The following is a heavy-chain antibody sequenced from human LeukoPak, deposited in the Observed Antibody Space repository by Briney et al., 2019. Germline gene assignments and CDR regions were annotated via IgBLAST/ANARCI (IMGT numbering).Heavy chain of an antibody. CDR2: ISSSSSYI. V-gene: IGHV3-21*01. D-gene: IGHD3-10*01. CDR1: GFTFSSYS. J-gene: IGHJ4*02. CDR3: ARDRHTYYGSGSYYNPLDY. Sequence: GGSLRLSCAASGFTFSSYSMNWVRQAPGKGLEWVSSISSSSSYIYYADSVKGRFTISRDNAKNSLYLQMNSLRAEDTAVYYCARDRHTYYGSGSYYNPLDYWGQGTLVTVSS.